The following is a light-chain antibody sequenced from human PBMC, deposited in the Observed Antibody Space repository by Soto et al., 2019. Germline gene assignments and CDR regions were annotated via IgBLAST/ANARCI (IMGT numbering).Light chain of an antibody. Sequence: EIVMTQSPATLSVSPGXRATLSCRASQSVSSNLAWYQQKPGQAPRLLIYGASTRATGIAARFSGSGSGTEFTLTISILQSEDFAVYYCQQYNNWPRTCGQGTKV. CDR2: GAS. J-gene: IGKJ1*01. CDR3: QQYNNWPRT. CDR1: QSVSSN. V-gene: IGKV3-15*01.